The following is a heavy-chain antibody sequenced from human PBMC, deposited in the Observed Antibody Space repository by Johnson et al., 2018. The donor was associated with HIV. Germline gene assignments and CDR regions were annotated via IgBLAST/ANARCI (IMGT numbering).Heavy chain of an antibody. CDR1: GFIFDDYG. CDR2: INWNGGNT. V-gene: IGHV3-20*04. CDR3: ARRESGSLSFDL. J-gene: IGHJ3*01. D-gene: IGHD1-26*01. Sequence: VQLVESGGCVLRPGASLRLSCEGFGFIFDDYGLNWVRQGPGKGLEWVSGINWNGGNTGYADSVKGRCTISRDNDKSSVSMQMNNLRAEDTAFYYCARRESGSLSFDLWGQGTMVTVSS.